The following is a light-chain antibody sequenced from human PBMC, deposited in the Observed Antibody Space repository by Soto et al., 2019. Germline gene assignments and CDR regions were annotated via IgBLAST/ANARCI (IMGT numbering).Light chain of an antibody. CDR1: TGTIASRY. Sequence: FMLTQPHSVSESPGKTVTISCTRSTGTIASRYVQWYLQRPGSAPTTVIYEDTQRPSGVPDRFSGSIDTSSNSASLTISGLKIEDEADYYCQSYDGRDVVFGGGTKLTVL. J-gene: IGLJ2*01. V-gene: IGLV6-57*04. CDR2: EDT. CDR3: QSYDGRDVV.